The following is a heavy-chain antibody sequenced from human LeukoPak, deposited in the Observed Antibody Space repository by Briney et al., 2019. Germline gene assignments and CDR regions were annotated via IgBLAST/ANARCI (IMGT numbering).Heavy chain of an antibody. CDR1: GSTFTTYV. Sequence: PGGSLRLSCAASGSTFTTYVMHWVRQAPGKGLEWVALIWDDGNNKYYADSVKGRFTISRDNSKNTLYLQMNSLRAEDTAVYYCARDNGEWRLNWFDHWGQGTLVTVSS. J-gene: IGHJ5*02. V-gene: IGHV3-33*01. CDR3: ARDNGEWRLNWFDH. CDR2: IWDDGNNK. D-gene: IGHD2-8*01.